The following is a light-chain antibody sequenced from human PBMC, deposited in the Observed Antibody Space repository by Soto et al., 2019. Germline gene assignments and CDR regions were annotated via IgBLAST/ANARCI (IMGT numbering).Light chain of an antibody. Sequence: QSALTQPASVSGSPGQSITISCTGTSSDIDAYNYVSWYQQHPGKAPKLMIYEVSNRPSGVSYRFSGSKSGNTASLTISGLQAEDEADYYCSSYTSSTTWVFGGGTKLTVL. CDR1: SSDIDAYNY. CDR3: SSYTSSTTWV. V-gene: IGLV2-14*01. CDR2: EVS. J-gene: IGLJ3*02.